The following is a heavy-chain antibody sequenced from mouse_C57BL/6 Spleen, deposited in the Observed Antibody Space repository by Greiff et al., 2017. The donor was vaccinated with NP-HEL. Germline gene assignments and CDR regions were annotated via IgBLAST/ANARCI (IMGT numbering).Heavy chain of an antibody. D-gene: IGHD1-1*01. J-gene: IGHJ3*01. CDR1: GYTFTSYW. V-gene: IGHV1-55*01. CDR2: IYPGSGST. CDR3: AREAYGSSYVLFAY. Sequence: QVQLQQSGAELVKPGASVKMSCKASGYTFTSYWITWVKQRPGQGLEWIGDIYPGSGSTNYNEKFKSKATLTVDTSSSTAYMQLSSLTSEDSAVDYCAREAYGSSYVLFAYWGQGTLVTVSA.